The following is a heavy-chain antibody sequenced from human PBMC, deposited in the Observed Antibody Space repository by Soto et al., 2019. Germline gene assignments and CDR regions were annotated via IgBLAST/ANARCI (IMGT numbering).Heavy chain of an antibody. V-gene: IGHV3-11*01. CDR2: ITSSGSNT. J-gene: IGHJ4*02. D-gene: IGHD6-6*01. Sequence: VQLVECGGGLVKPGGSLRLSCAASGFTFSGYNMSWIRQAPGKGLEWVSYITSSGSNTFDAESVKGRFTISRDNTMNLLYLQMNSLSAEDTAVYYCARRGTISSAHHFEHWGQGTLVTVSS. CDR3: ARRGTISSAHHFEH. CDR1: GFTFSGYN.